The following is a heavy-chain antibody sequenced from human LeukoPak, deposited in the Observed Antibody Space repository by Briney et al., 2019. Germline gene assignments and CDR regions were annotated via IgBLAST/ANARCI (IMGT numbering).Heavy chain of an antibody. CDR2: TYYRSKWYN. CDR3: ARTPRWFGELWPYYFDY. J-gene: IGHJ4*02. V-gene: IGHV6-1*01. D-gene: IGHD3-10*01. Sequence: SQNLSLTCAISGDSVSSNSAAWNWIRQSPSRGLEWLGRTYYRSKWYNDYAVSVKSRITINPDPSKNQFSMQLNSVTPEDTAVYYCARTPRWFGELWPYYFDYWGQGTLVTVSS. CDR1: GDSVSSNSAA.